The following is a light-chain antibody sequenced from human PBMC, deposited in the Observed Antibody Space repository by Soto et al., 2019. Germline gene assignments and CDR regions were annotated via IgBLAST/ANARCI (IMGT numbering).Light chain of an antibody. CDR2: GAS. CDR1: QSVSSSY. Sequence: EIVLTQSPGTLSLSPGERATLSCRASQSVSSSYLAWYQQKPGQAPRVLIHGASSRATGIPDRFSGSGSGTDFTLTISRLEPEDFAVYYCQQRSNWLFTFGPGTKVDIK. J-gene: IGKJ3*01. V-gene: IGKV3D-20*02. CDR3: QQRSNWLFT.